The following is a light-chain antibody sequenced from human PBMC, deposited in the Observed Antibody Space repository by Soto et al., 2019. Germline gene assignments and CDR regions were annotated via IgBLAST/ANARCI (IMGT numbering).Light chain of an antibody. Sequence: EIVLTQSPGTLSLSPGERATLSCRASQSVGNNFLAWYQQTPGQAPRFLIYDASSRATGIPDRFSGSGSGTDFTLTISSLEPEDFAVYYCQQYGNSPLTFGGGTKVEIK. V-gene: IGKV3-20*01. CDR3: QQYGNSPLT. CDR1: QSVGNNF. J-gene: IGKJ4*01. CDR2: DAS.